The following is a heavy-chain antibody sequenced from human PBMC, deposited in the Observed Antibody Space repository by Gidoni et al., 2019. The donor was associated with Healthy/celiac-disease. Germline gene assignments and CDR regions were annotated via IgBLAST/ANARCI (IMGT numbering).Heavy chain of an antibody. J-gene: IGHJ4*02. V-gene: IGHV4-38-2*02. CDR1: GYSISSGYY. CDR2: IYPSGST. D-gene: IGHD5-12*01. CDR3: ARDGYSG. Sequence: QVQLQESGPGLVKPSETLSLTCAVSGYSISSGYYWGWIRQPPGKGLEWIGSIYPSGSTYYNPSLKSRVTISVDTSKNQFSLKLSSVTAADTAVYYCARDGYSGWGQGTLVTVSS.